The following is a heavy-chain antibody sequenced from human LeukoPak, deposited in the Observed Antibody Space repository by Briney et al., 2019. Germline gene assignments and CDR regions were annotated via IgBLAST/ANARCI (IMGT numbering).Heavy chain of an antibody. CDR2: SRNSQNI. CDR1: GFAFSSYS. CDR3: ARDSAYAFDI. Sequence: PGGSLRLSCAASGFAFSSYSMNWVRQAPGKGLEWVSYSRNSQNIYYAASVEGRFTISRDNARNSLYLQINSLRDEDTAVYYCARDSAYAFDIWGQGTKVTVSS. V-gene: IGHV3-48*02. D-gene: IGHD1-26*01. J-gene: IGHJ3*02.